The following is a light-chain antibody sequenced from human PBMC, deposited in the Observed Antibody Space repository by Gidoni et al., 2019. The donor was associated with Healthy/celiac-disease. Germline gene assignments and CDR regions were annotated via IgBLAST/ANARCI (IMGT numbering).Light chain of an antibody. CDR2: GAS. CDR1: QSVRRN. V-gene: IGKV3-15*01. CDR3: QQYNNWPPEYT. Sequence: EIVMTQSPSTLSVSPGESATLSCRASQSVRRNLAWYQQKPGQAPRLLIYGASTRATGIPARFSGSGSGTEFTLTISSLQSEDFAVYYCQQYNNWPPEYTFGQGTKLEIK. J-gene: IGKJ2*01.